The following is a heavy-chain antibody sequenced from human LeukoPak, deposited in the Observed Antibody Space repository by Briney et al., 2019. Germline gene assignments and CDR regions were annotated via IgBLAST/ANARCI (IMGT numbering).Heavy chain of an antibody. CDR2: ISGSGGST. D-gene: IGHD2-8*01. J-gene: IGHJ6*02. CDR3: AKERCTNAVCYFGSGMDV. V-gene: IGHV3-23*01. CDR1: GFTFSSYA. Sequence: PGGSLRLSCAASGFTFSSYAMSWVRQAPGKGLEWVAGISGSGGSTYYADSAKGRFTISRDNSKNTLYLQMNSLGAEDTAVYYCAKERCTNAVCYFGSGMDVWGQGTTVTVSS.